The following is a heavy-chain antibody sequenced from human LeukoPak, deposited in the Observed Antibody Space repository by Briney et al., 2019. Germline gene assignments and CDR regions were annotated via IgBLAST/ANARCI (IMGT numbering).Heavy chain of an antibody. CDR1: GGSITGYH. J-gene: IGHJ3*02. Sequence: SETLSLTCTVSGGSITGYHWSWIRQPPGKGLEWIGYIYSTETTEYKPSRKSRVTISADRSKNQFSLKLTSVTAADTAIYYCARRNDFDIWGQGTMVTVSS. CDR2: IYSTETT. CDR3: ARRNDFDI. V-gene: IGHV4-4*08.